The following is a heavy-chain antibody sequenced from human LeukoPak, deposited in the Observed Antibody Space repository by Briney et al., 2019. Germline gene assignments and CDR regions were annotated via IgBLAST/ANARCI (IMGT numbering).Heavy chain of an antibody. J-gene: IGHJ5*02. Sequence: PGGSLRLSCAASGFTFSDYGMQWVRQAPGQGLEWVALISTDGSHKDYADSVKGRFTLSRDNSKNTLYLQVNSLRVEDTAVYYCAKDGTSSWFGEATWGQGTLVTVSS. D-gene: IGHD6-13*01. V-gene: IGHV3-30*18. CDR3: AKDGTSSWFGEAT. CDR2: ISTDGSHK. CDR1: GFTFSDYG.